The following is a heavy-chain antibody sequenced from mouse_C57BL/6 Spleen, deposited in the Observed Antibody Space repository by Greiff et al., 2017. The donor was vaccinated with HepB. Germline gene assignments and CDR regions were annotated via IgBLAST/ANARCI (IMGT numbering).Heavy chain of an antibody. CDR2: INPGSGGT. CDR3: ARDEGAYFDY. V-gene: IGHV1-54*01. J-gene: IGHJ2*01. Sequence: QVHVKQSGAELVRPGTSVKVSCKASGYAFTNYLIEWVKQRPGQGLEWIGVINPGSGGTNYNEKFKGKATLTADKSSSTAYMQLSSLNSEDYAVYFCARDEGAYFDYWGQGTTLTVSS. CDR1: GYAFTNYL.